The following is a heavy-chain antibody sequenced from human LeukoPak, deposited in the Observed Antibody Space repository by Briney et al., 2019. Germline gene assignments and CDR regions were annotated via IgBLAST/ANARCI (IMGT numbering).Heavy chain of an antibody. CDR3: ARGAEYYAIWRGYAGYSDY. CDR1: GYSISNGYY. CDR2: IYHRGST. J-gene: IGHJ4*02. D-gene: IGHD3-3*01. V-gene: IGHV4-38-2*02. Sequence: SETLSLTCTVSGYSISNGYYWGWIRQPPGKGLEWVGSIYHRGSTYYNPSLRSRVTISLDRSKKKFSLKLTYVTAADTAVCFCARGAEYYAIWRGYAGYSDYWGQGISVTVSS.